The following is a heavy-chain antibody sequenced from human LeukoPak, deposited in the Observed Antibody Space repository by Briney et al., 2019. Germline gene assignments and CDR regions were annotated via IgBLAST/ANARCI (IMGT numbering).Heavy chain of an antibody. CDR2: IYSGGST. CDR3: ARGHDYDSSVAY. D-gene: IGHD3-22*01. J-gene: IGHJ4*02. V-gene: IGHV3-66*01. CDR1: GFTVSSNY. Sequence: PGGSLRLSCAASGFTVSSNYMSWVRQAPGKGLDWVSVIYSGGSTYYADSVKGRFTISRDNSKNTLYLQMNSLRAEDTAVYYCARGHDYDSSVAYWGQETLVTVSS.